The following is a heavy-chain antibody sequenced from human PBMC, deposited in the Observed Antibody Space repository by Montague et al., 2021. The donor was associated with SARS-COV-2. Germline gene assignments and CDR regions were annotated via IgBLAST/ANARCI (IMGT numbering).Heavy chain of an antibody. V-gene: IGHV4-34*01. D-gene: IGHD4-23*01. CDR1: GGSFSGFY. J-gene: IGHJ6*02. Sequence: SETLSLTCAASGGSFSGFYWSWVRQSPGKGLEWIGDVNHSESTKYNPSLKSRVTISVDTSKNQFSLKLSSVSVADTAVYYCARGGGNSADYYNYTMDVWGQGTTVTVFS. CDR3: ARGGGNSADYYNYTMDV. CDR2: VNHSEST.